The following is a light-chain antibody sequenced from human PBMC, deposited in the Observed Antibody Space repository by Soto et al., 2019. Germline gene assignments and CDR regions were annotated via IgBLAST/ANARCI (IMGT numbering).Light chain of an antibody. CDR1: SSNIGGNY. Sequence: QSVLIQPPSASGTPGQRVTISCSGSSSNIGGNYVYWYQHLPGTAPKLLVSLDNQWPSGVPDRFSGSKSGTSASLTISGLRSEDEAHYYCATWDDSLSGPVFGGGTQLTVL. V-gene: IGLV1-47*02. J-gene: IGLJ2*01. CDR2: LDN. CDR3: ATWDDSLSGPV.